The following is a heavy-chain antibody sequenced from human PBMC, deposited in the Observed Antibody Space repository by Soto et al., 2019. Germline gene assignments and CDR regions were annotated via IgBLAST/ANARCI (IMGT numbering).Heavy chain of an antibody. CDR3: ARGGGGVGEASFDS. CDR2: INAGNGRE. Sequence: QVQLEQSGAEVKKPGASVKVSCKTSGYTFTSYTLHWVRQAPGQGLEWMGWINAGNGREKYSQRAQERVRPSTDNTAPPPYMELRALKSEPTARYYCARGGGGVGEASFDSWGQGTLVTVSS. D-gene: IGHD3-10*01. CDR1: GYTFTSYT. V-gene: IGHV1-3*01. J-gene: IGHJ4*02.